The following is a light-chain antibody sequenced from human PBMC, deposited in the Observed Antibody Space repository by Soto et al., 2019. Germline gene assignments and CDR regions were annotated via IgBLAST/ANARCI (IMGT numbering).Light chain of an antibody. V-gene: IGKV3-15*01. J-gene: IGKJ1*01. CDR1: QSISSNF. CDR3: QQYNNWPRT. Sequence: EIVLTQSPGTLSLSPGEGATLSCRASQSISSNFLAWYQQKRGQAPRLLIHGASNRATGIPARFSGSGSGTEFTLTINSLQSEDFAVYYCQQYNNWPRTFGQGTKVDI. CDR2: GAS.